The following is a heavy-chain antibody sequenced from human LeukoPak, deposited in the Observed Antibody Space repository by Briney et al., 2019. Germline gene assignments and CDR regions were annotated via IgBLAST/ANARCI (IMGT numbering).Heavy chain of an antibody. D-gene: IGHD2-2*01. CDR1: GGSVSSGSYY. Sequence: PSETLSLTCTVSGGSVSSGSYYWGWIRQPPGKGLEWIGNIYYSGSTYYNPSLKSRVTISVETSKNQFSLKLSSVTAADTAVYYCSRGGYCSRTSCTRTTLYNWFDPWGQGTLVTVSS. J-gene: IGHJ5*02. V-gene: IGHV4-39*07. CDR3: SRGGYCSRTSCTRTTLYNWFDP. CDR2: IYYSGST.